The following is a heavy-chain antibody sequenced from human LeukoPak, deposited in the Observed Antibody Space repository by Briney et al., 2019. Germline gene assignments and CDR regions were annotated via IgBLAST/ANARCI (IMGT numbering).Heavy chain of an antibody. J-gene: IGHJ3*02. Sequence: ASVKVSCKASGYTFTSYYMHWVRQAPEQGLEWMGIINPSGGSTSYAQKFQGRVTMTRDMSTSTAYMELSRLRSDDTAVYYCARKKVVRELVAAYVDIVATDAFDIWGQGTMVTVSS. CDR3: ARKKVVRELVAAYVDIVATDAFDI. V-gene: IGHV1-46*01. D-gene: IGHD5-12*01. CDR2: INPSGGST. CDR1: GYTFTSYY.